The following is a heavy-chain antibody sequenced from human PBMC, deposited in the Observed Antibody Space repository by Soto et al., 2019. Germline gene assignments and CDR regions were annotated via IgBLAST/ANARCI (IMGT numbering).Heavy chain of an antibody. CDR1: GGSISSYY. J-gene: IGHJ4*02. Sequence: SETLSLTCTVSGGSISSYYWSWIRQPPGKGLEWIGYIYYSGSTNYNPSLKSRVTISVDTSKNQFSLKLSSVTAADTAVYYCARHEFLYYFDYWGQGTLVTVSS. CDR3: ARHEFLYYFDY. V-gene: IGHV4-59*08. CDR2: IYYSGST.